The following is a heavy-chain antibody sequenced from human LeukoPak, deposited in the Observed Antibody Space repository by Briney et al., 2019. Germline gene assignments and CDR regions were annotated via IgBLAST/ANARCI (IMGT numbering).Heavy chain of an antibody. Sequence: ASVKVSCKASGYTFTSYGIIWVRQAPGQGLEWMGWISAYKGNTKYAQKFQGRVTMTTDTSTRTVYMEVSSLRSDDTAVYYCARDSLNSGWDFDYWGQGTLVTVSS. D-gene: IGHD6-19*01. J-gene: IGHJ4*02. CDR2: ISAYKGNT. CDR1: GYTFTSYG. CDR3: ARDSLNSGWDFDY. V-gene: IGHV1-18*01.